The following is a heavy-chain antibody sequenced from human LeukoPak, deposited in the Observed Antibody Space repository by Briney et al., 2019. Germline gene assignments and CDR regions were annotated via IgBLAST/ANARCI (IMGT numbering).Heavy chain of an antibody. Sequence: GGSLRLSCAASGFTFSSYSMNWVRQAPGKGLEWVSSISSSSSYIYYADSVKGRSTISRDNAKNSLYLQMNSLRAEDTAVYYCARTIPPIFGVVIPFDYWGQGTLVTVSS. CDR3: ARTIPPIFGVVIPFDY. V-gene: IGHV3-21*01. CDR2: ISSSSSYI. D-gene: IGHD3-3*01. J-gene: IGHJ4*02. CDR1: GFTFSSYS.